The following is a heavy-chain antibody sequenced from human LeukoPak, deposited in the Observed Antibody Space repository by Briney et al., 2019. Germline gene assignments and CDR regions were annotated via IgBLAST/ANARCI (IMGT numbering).Heavy chain of an antibody. CDR1: GYTFTSYY. CDR3: ARDLRNTREIEFDP. Sequence: GASVKVSCKASGYTFTSYYMHWVRQAPGQGLEWMGIINPSGGSTSYAQKFQGRVTITADESTSTAYMELSSLRSEDTAVYYCARDLRNTREIEFDPWGQGTLVTVSS. D-gene: IGHD5-24*01. CDR2: INPSGGST. V-gene: IGHV1-46*01. J-gene: IGHJ5*02.